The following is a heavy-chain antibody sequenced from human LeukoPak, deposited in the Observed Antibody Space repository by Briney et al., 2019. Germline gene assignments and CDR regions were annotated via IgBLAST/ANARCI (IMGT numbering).Heavy chain of an antibody. V-gene: IGHV3-11*04. CDR3: ARELAYCGGDCYSGVFDP. CDR2: ISSSGSTI. J-gene: IGHJ5*02. CDR1: GFTFSDYY. Sequence: GGSLRLSCAASGFTFSDYYMNWIRQAPGKGLEWVSYISSSGSTIYYADSVKGRFTISRDNAKNSLYLQMNSLRAEDTAVYYCARELAYCGGDCYSGVFDPWGQGTLVTDSS. D-gene: IGHD2-21*02.